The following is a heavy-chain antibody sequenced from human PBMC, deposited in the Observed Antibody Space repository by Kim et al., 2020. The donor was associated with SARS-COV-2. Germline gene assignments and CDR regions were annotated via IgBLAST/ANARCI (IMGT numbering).Heavy chain of an antibody. CDR3: FCSGGSCYIS. J-gene: IGHJ4*02. CDR2: IRSKPNNYAT. V-gene: IGHV3-73*01. Sequence: GGSLRLSCAASGFTFSGSAMHWVRQASGKGLEWVGRIRSKPNNYATAYAASVKGRFTISRDDSKNTAYLQMNSLKTEDTAVYYCFCSGGSCYISWGQGTLVTVSS. CDR1: GFTFSGSA. D-gene: IGHD2-15*01.